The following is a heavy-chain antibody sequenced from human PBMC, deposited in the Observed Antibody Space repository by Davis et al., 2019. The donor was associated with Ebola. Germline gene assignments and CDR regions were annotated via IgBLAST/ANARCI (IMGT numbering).Heavy chain of an antibody. CDR3: ARVGYYDSSGYYSRFFDY. Sequence: GESLKISCAASGFTFSSYAMHWVRQAPGKGLEWVAVISYDGSNKYYADSVKGRFTISRDNAKNSLYLQMNSLRDEDTAVYYCARVGYYDSSGYYSRFFDYWGQGTLVTVSS. V-gene: IGHV3-30-3*01. D-gene: IGHD3-22*01. CDR1: GFTFSSYA. CDR2: ISYDGSNK. J-gene: IGHJ4*02.